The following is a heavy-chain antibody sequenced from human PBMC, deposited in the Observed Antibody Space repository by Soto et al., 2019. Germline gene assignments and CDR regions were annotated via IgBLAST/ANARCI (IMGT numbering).Heavy chain of an antibody. D-gene: IGHD2-15*01. CDR2: IYYTGST. Sequence: SETLSLTCTVSGDSISTSAYYWGWVRQPPGKGLEWVGTIYYTGSTYYNPPLESRVTMSLQTSKNQFSLNLTSVTAADTSVYYCARLGGVIAASDFDYWGQGALVTVSS. J-gene: IGHJ4*02. CDR1: GDSISTSAYY. CDR3: ARLGGVIAASDFDY. V-gene: IGHV4-39*01.